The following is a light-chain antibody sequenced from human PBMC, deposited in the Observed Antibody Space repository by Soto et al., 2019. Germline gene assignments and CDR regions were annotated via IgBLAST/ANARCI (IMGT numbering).Light chain of an antibody. CDR1: QSIGNNY. V-gene: IGKV3-20*01. CDR3: HQHAESPLT. J-gene: IGKJ4*01. CDR2: SAS. Sequence: EIVLTQSPDTLSLSPGERATLSCRASQSIGNNYLAWYQQKPSQAPRLLIHSASTRATGIPDRFSGSGSGTDFTLTISRLEPDDFAVYYCHQHAESPLTFGGGTRVEI.